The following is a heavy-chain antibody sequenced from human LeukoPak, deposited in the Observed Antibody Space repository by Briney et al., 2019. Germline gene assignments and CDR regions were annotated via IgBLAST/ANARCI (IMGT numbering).Heavy chain of an antibody. V-gene: IGHV4-59*01. CDR3: ARGPHFQEATIDY. CDR2: IYYSGST. D-gene: IGHD5-12*01. CDR1: GGSISSYY. J-gene: IGHJ4*02. Sequence: SETLSLTCTVSGGSISSYYWSWLRQPPGKGLEWIGYIYYSGSTNYNPSLKSRVTISVDTSKNQFSLKLSSVTAADTAVYYCARGPHFQEATIDYWGQGTLVTVSS.